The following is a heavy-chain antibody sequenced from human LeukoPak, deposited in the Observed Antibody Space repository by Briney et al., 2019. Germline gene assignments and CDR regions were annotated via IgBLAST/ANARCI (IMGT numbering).Heavy chain of an antibody. CDR3: ARSGTYLYSSTHDS. CDR1: GGSFGNYY. CDR2: VNHSGGT. Sequence: SETLSLTCAVYGGSFGNYYWGWIRQPPGKGLEWIGEVNHSGGTTYNPSLTTRVTILLDTSKNQFSLKLNSLTAADTAVYYCARSGTYLYSSTHDSWGQGSLITVSS. J-gene: IGHJ4*02. D-gene: IGHD6-19*01. V-gene: IGHV4-34*01.